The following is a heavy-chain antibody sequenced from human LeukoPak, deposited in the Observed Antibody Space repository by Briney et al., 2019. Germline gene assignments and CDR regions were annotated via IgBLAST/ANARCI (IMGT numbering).Heavy chain of an antibody. Sequence: GASVKVSCKASGYTFTSYYMHWVRQAPGQGLEWMGIINPSGGSTSYAQKFQGRVTMTRDTSTSTVYMELSSLRSEDTAVYCCAIPYYDSSGYGIQQNNDYWGQGTLVTVSS. CDR2: INPSGGST. V-gene: IGHV1-46*01. CDR1: GYTFTSYY. D-gene: IGHD3-22*01. J-gene: IGHJ4*02. CDR3: AIPYYDSSGYGIQQNNDY.